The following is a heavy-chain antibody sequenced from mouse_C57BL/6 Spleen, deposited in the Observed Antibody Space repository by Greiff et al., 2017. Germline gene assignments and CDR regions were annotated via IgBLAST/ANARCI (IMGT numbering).Heavy chain of an antibody. CDR2: INSNNGGT. V-gene: IGHV1-22*01. CDR3: ARWRYYGSSSYFDY. CDR1: GYTFTDYN. J-gene: IGHJ2*01. Sequence: VQLQQSGPELVKPGASVKLSCKASGYTFTDYNMHWVKQCHGKSLEWIGYINSNNGGTSYNHKFKGKATLTVTKSSSTAYMELRSLTSEDSAVYYCARWRYYGSSSYFDYWGQGTTLTVSS. D-gene: IGHD1-1*01.